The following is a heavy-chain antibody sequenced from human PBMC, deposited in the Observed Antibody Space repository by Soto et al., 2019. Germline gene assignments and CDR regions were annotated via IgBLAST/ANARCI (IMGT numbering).Heavy chain of an antibody. CDR3: ERGDYTDCSNGGYDY. V-gene: IGHV1-2*04. CDR1: GYSFTDYH. D-gene: IGHD2-8*01. Sequence: ASVKVSCKASGYSFTDYHIHWVRQAPGQGLEWLGRINPKSGGTSTAQKFQGWVTMTTDTSISTASMELTRLTSDDTATYYCERGDYTDCSNGGYDYRGQGSLVTVYS. CDR2: INPKSGGT. J-gene: IGHJ4*02.